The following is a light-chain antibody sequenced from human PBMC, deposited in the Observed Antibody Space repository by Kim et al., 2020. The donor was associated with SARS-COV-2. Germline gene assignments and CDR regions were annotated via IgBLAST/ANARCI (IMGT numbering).Light chain of an antibody. J-gene: IGKJ1*01. V-gene: IGKV3-20*01. CDR2: GAS. Sequence: EIVLTQSPGTLSLSPGERATLSCRASQSVSSSYLAWYQQKPGQAPRLLIYGASSRATGIPDRFSGSGSGTDFTITISRLEPEDFAVYYCQQYGRPWTFGQGTKVDIK. CDR3: QQYGRPWT. CDR1: QSVSSSY.